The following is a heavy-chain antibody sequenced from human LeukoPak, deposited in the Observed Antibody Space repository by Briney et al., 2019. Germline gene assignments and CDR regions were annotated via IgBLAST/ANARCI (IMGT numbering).Heavy chain of an antibody. CDR1: GYTFTSYY. D-gene: IGHD3-10*01. CDR2: IIPIFGTA. CDR3: ARVPPSHRYGSGSYYRYGPFDY. Sequence: SVKVSCKASGYTFTSYYMHWVRQAPGQGLEWMGGIIPIFGTANYAQKFQGRVTITADKSTSTAYMELSSLRSEDTAVYYCARVPPSHRYGSGSYYRYGPFDYWGQGTLVTVSS. J-gene: IGHJ4*02. V-gene: IGHV1-69*06.